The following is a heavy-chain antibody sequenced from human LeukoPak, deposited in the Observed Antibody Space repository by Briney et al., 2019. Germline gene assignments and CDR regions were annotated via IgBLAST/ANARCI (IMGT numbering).Heavy chain of an antibody. CDR3: AREVPLYYYMDV. J-gene: IGHJ6*03. Sequence: GGSLRLSCAASGFTFSSYGMHWVRQAPGKGLEWVAVISYDGSNKYYADSVKGRFTISRDNSKNTLYLQMNSLRAEDTAVYYCAREVPLYYYMDVWGKGTTVTVSS. CDR1: GFTFSSYG. CDR2: ISYDGSNK. D-gene: IGHD3-10*01. V-gene: IGHV3-30*03.